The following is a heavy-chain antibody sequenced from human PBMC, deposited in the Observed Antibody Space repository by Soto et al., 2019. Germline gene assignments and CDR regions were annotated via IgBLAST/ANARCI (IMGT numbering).Heavy chain of an antibody. Sequence: PSETLSLTCTVSGGSISSYYWSWIRQPPGKGLEWIGYIYYSGSTNYNPSLKSRVTISVDTSKNQFSLKLSSVTAADTAVYYCARVGGSGWFGYWGQGTLVTVSS. J-gene: IGHJ4*02. CDR3: ARVGGSGWFGY. D-gene: IGHD6-19*01. V-gene: IGHV4-59*01. CDR2: IYYSGST. CDR1: GGSISSYY.